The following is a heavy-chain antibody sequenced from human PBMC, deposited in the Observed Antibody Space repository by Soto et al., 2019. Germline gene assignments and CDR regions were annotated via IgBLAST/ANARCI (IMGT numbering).Heavy chain of an antibody. V-gene: IGHV4-39*02. CDR1: GGSFTSSSYY. J-gene: IGHJ5*02. D-gene: IGHD3-10*01. CDR2: MLYSGST. CDR3: ARDRITMVRGVSPGFDP. Sequence: SETLSLTCTVSGGSFTSSSYYWVWIRQPPGKGLEWIGSMLYSGSTHFNPSLKSRFTISRDNSKNTLYLQMNSLRAEDTAVYYCARDRITMVRGVSPGFDPWGQGTLVTVSS.